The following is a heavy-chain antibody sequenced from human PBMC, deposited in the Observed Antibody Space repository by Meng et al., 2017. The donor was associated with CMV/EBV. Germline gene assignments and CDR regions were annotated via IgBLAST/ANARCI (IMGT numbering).Heavy chain of an antibody. CDR3: ARVGSGSQAGFIFHAFDI. D-gene: IGHD1-26*01. CDR1: GGTFSSYT. Sequence: SVKVSCKASGGTFSSYTISWVRQAPGQGLEWMGRIIPILGIANYAQRFQGRVTITADKSTSTAYMELSSLRSEDTAVYYCARVGSGSQAGFIFHAFDIWGQGTMVTVSS. CDR2: IIPILGIA. J-gene: IGHJ3*02. V-gene: IGHV1-69*02.